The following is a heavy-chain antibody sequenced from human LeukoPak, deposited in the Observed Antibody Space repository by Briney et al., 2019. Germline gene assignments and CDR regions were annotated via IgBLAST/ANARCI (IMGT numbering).Heavy chain of an antibody. CDR2: INPNNGDT. Sequence: ASVKVSCKASGYTFTAQYMHWVRQAPGQGLEWMGWINPNNGDTKYAQRFLGWVTMTRDTSTATAYMELSSLRSDDTAVYFCASYPRNIPTPPFDYWGQGTLVTVSS. V-gene: IGHV1-2*04. CDR3: ASYPRNIPTPPFDY. D-gene: IGHD2-21*01. CDR1: GYTFTAQY. J-gene: IGHJ4*02.